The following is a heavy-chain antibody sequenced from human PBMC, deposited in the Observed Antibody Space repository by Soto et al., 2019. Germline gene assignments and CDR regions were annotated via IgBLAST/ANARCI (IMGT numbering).Heavy chain of an antibody. CDR1: GGTFSSYA. CDR2: IIPILGTA. Sequence: SVKVSCKASGGTFSSYAISWVRQAPGQGLEWMGGIIPILGTANYAQKFQGRVTITADESTSTAYMELSSLRSEDTAVYYCARDRGNGYNYYFDYWGQGTLVTVSS. D-gene: IGHD5-12*01. J-gene: IGHJ4*02. V-gene: IGHV1-69*13. CDR3: ARDRGNGYNYYFDY.